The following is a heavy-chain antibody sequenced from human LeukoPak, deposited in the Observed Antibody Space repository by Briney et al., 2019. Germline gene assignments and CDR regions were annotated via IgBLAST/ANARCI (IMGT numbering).Heavy chain of an antibody. CDR3: ARLIGTTGY. V-gene: IGHV1-2*02. Sequence: ASVKVSCKASGYIFTDYYMHWVRQAPGQGLEWMGWINPNSGGTKYAQKFQGRVTMTRDTSISTAYMELFRLRSDDTAVYYCARLIGTTGYWGQGTLVTVPS. D-gene: IGHD1-1*01. CDR2: INPNSGGT. J-gene: IGHJ4*02. CDR1: GYIFTDYY.